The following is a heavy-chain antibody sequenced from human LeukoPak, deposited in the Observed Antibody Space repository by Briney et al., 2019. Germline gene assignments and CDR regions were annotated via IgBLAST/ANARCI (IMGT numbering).Heavy chain of an antibody. CDR1: GGTISSYY. CDR3: ARGHQTWGV. J-gene: IGHJ6*04. D-gene: IGHD7-27*01. Sequence: SETLSVTCTLSGGTISSYYWSWIRQPPGKGLEWIGYIYYSGSNNYNPSLKSRVTISIDTSKNQLSLKLSTVVAADTAVYYCARGHQTWGVWGKGTTGIVSS. CDR2: IYYSGSN. V-gene: IGHV4-59*01.